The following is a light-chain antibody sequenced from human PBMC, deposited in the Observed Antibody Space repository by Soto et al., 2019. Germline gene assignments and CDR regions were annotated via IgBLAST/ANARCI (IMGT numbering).Light chain of an antibody. CDR3: ISYTSLDRCYV. V-gene: IGLV2-14*01. CDR1: NGDVGIYDF. J-gene: IGLJ1*01. CDR2: EVS. Sequence: SVRSQPPSVSGTPGQSITISCNGSNGDVGIYDFVSWYQHHPGRAPKLSVSEVSHRPSGVSNRFSGSKSGNTASLTISGLQSEDEADYYFISYTSLDRCYVFGSATKVTV.